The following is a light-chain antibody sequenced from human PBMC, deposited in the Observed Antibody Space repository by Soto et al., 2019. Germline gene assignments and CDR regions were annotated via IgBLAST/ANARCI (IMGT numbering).Light chain of an antibody. Sequence: IQLTQSPSSLSASVGDRVTITCRASQGISSYLAWYQQKPGKAPKLLIYAASTLQSGVPSRFSGSGSGTDFSLTISSLQPEDVATYYCQKYNGPPWTFGQGTKVDIK. CDR2: AAS. V-gene: IGKV1-27*01. CDR3: QKYNGPPWT. J-gene: IGKJ1*01. CDR1: QGISSY.